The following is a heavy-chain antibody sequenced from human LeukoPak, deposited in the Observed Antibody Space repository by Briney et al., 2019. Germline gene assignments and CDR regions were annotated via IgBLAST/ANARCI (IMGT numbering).Heavy chain of an antibody. Sequence: SETLSLTCAVSDYSISSGNYWGWIRQPPGKGLEWIGSVYHSGSTHYSPSLKSRVTISVDTSKNQFSLKLRSVTAADTAVYYCARYSGIYGHDNWGQGTLVTVSS. CDR1: DYSISSGNY. J-gene: IGHJ4*02. V-gene: IGHV4-38-2*01. CDR3: ARYSGIYGHDN. CDR2: VYHSGST. D-gene: IGHD3-10*01.